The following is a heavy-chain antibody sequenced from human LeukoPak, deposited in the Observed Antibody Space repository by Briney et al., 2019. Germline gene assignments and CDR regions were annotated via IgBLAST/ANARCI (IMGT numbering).Heavy chain of an antibody. D-gene: IGHD2-21*01. V-gene: IGHV4-4*07. CDR1: GGSISSYY. CDR3: ARDRGCGGDCSFDY. J-gene: IGHJ4*02. Sequence: SETLSLTCTVSGGSISSYYWSWLRQPAGKGLEWIGRIYTSGSTNYNPSLKSRVTMSVDTSKNQFSLKLSSVTAADTAVYYCARDRGCGGDCSFDYWGQGTLVTVSS. CDR2: IYTSGST.